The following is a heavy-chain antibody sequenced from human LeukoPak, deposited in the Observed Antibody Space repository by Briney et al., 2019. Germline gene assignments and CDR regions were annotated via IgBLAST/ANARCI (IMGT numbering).Heavy chain of an antibody. CDR1: GFTFSSYA. V-gene: IGHV3-30-3*01. D-gene: IGHD6-19*01. CDR3: AKEAVAGTRCPSDY. Sequence: GGSLRLSCAASGFTFSSYAMHWVRQAPGKGLEWVAVISYDGSNKYYADSVKGRFTISRDNSKNTLYLQMNSLRAEDTAVYYCAKEAVAGTRCPSDYWGQGTLVTVSS. CDR2: ISYDGSNK. J-gene: IGHJ4*02.